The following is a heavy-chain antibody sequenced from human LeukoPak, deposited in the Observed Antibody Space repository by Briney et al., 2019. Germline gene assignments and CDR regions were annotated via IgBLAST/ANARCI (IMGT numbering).Heavy chain of an antibody. CDR2: IYYSGST. V-gene: IGHV4-39*01. D-gene: IGHD3-16*01. J-gene: IGHJ4*02. Sequence: SETLSLTCTVSGGSISINNYYWAWIRQPPGKGLQWIGSIYYSGSTSYNPSLRSPVTISVDTSKNQFSLKLNSVTAADTAVFYCARHRSLGIIDYWGQGTLVTVSS. CDR3: ARHRSLGIIDY. CDR1: GGSISINNYY.